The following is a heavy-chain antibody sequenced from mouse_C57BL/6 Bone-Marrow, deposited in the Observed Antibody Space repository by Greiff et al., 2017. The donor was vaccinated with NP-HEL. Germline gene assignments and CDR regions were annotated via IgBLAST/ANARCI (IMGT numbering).Heavy chain of an antibody. Sequence: VQLQQSGAELVRPGASVKLSCTASGLNINDDYMHWVKQRPEQGLEWIGWIDPEHGDNEYASKFQGKATITADTASNTAYLQLSSLTSEDTAVYSCTTRIYYDYDGGDYWGQGTTLTVSS. J-gene: IGHJ2*01. CDR2: IDPEHGDN. D-gene: IGHD2-4*01. V-gene: IGHV14-4*01. CDR3: TTRIYYDYDGGDY. CDR1: GLNINDDY.